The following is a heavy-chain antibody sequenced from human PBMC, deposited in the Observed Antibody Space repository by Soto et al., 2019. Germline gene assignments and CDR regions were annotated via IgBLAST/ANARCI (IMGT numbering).Heavy chain of an antibody. V-gene: IGHV3-23*01. J-gene: IGHJ6*02. CDR3: ARDFVVGGPTINYYYGMDV. D-gene: IGHD1-26*01. Sequence: GGSLRLSCAASGFTFSNCAMSWVRQAPGKGLEWVSAISGSGGNTCYADSVKGRFTISRDNSKNTLYLQMNSLGAEDTAVYYCARDFVVGGPTINYYYGMDVWGQGTTVTVSS. CDR2: ISGSGGNT. CDR1: GFTFSNCA.